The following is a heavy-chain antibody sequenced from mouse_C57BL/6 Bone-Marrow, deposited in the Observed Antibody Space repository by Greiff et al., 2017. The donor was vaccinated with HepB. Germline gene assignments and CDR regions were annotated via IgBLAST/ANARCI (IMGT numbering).Heavy chain of an antibody. CDR2: INPNYGTT. J-gene: IGHJ4*01. CDR1: GYSFTDYN. V-gene: IGHV1-39*01. D-gene: IGHD4-1*01. Sequence: EVHLVESGPELVKPGASVKISCKASGYSFTDYNMNWVKQSNGKSLEWIGVINPNYGTTSYNQKFKGKATLTVDQSSSTAYMQLNSLTSEDSAVYYCARELANWVYYYAMDYWGQGTSVTVSS. CDR3: ARELANWVYYYAMDY.